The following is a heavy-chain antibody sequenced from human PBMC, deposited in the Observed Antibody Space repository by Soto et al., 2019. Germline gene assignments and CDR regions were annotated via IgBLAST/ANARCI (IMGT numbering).Heavy chain of an antibody. Sequence: PGGSLRLSCTASGFPFGDYAMSWFRQATGKGLEWVGFIRSKAYGGTTEYAASVKGRFTVSRDDSKSIAYLQMNSLKTEDTAVYYCTRDYFDWGGYYYYGMDVWGQGTTVTVSS. CDR3: TRDYFDWGGYYYYGMDV. CDR2: IRSKAYGGTT. J-gene: IGHJ6*02. V-gene: IGHV3-49*03. D-gene: IGHD3-9*01. CDR1: GFPFGDYA.